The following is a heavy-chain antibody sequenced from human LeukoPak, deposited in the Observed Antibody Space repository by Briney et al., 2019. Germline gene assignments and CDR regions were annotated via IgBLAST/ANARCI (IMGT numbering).Heavy chain of an antibody. V-gene: IGHV4-34*01. CDR2: ISHSGST. Sequence: PSETLSLTCAVYGGSFSGYYWSWIRQPPGKGLEWIGEISHSGSTNYNPSLKSRVTISVDTSKNQFSLKLSSVTAADTAVYYCARAGRGLDYWGQGTLVTVSS. CDR3: ARAGRGLDY. CDR1: GGSFSGYY. J-gene: IGHJ4*02.